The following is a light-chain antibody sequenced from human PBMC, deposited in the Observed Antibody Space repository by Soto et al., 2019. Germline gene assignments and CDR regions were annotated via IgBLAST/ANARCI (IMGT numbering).Light chain of an antibody. V-gene: IGKV1-27*01. CDR3: QKYNSAPPA. CDR1: QGISNY. J-gene: IGKJ1*01. Sequence: DIQMTQSPSSLSASVGDRVTITCRASQGISNYLAWYQQNPGKVPKVLIYAASTLQSGVPSRFSGSGSGTDFTLIISSLQTEDVATYYCQKYNSAPPAFGQGTKVEIK. CDR2: AAS.